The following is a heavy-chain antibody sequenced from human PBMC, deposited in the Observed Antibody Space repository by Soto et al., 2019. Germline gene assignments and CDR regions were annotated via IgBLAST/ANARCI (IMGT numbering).Heavy chain of an antibody. CDR1: GFTVSTDW. Sequence: EVQLVESGGGLVQPGESLRLSCVASGFTVSTDWMHWVRQAPGKGLVWLSRITSDGRSTSYADYVKGRFTISRDNANNTFFLQMNSLRAADTAVYYCVKMAGFEFWGQGAVVTVSS. V-gene: IGHV3-74*01. J-gene: IGHJ4*02. CDR2: ITSDGRST. CDR3: VKMAGFEF.